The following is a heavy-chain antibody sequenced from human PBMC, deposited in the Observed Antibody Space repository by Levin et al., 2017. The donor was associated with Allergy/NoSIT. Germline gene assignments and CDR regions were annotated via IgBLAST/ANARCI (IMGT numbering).Heavy chain of an antibody. CDR2: IRSKTSNYAT. D-gene: IGHD2-2*01. V-gene: IGHV3-73*01. CDR3: TRLDEIAPPTMRAYDI. Sequence: GGSLRLSCAASGFTLSGSAMHWVRQASGKGLEWVGRIRSKTSNYATAYAASVKGRFTISRDDSENTAYLQMNSLKTEDTAVYYCTRLDEIAPPTMRAYDIWGQGTTVTVSS. CDR1: GFTLSGSA. J-gene: IGHJ3*02.